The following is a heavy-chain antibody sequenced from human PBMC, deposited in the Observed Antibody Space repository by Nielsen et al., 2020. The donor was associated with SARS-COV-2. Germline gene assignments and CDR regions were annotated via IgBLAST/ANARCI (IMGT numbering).Heavy chain of an antibody. Sequence: ASVQVSCKASVYTFTGYYMHWVRQAPGQGLEWMGRINPNSGGTNYAQKFQGRVTMTRDTSISTAYMELSRLRSDDTAVYYCARGQLWIFDPWGQGTLVTVSS. CDR3: ARGQLWIFDP. D-gene: IGHD5-18*01. CDR2: INPNSGGT. CDR1: VYTFTGYY. V-gene: IGHV1-2*06. J-gene: IGHJ5*02.